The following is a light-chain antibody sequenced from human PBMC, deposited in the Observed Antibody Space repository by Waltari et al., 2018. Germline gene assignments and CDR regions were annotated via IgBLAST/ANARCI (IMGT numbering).Light chain of an antibody. V-gene: IGKV3-15*01. CDR3: QQYYVWPPIT. CDR1: QSVRTN. CDR2: GAS. Sequence: PLSPAPLSVSPGDTVILPCRASQSVRTNLVWYQQKAGQAPRTLIYGASTRASGVPSRFSGSESETDFTLIISSLQSEDAAVYFCQQYYVWPPITFGGGTKLEI. J-gene: IGKJ4*01.